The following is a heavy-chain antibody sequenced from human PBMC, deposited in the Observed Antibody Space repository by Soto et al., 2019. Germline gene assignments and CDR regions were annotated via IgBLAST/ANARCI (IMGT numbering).Heavy chain of an antibody. V-gene: IGHV3-11*06. CDR2: ISSSSSYT. D-gene: IGHD2-21*02. Sequence: PGGSLRLSCAASGFTFSDYYMSWIRQAPGKGLEWVSYISSSSSYTNYADSVKGRFTISRDNAKNSLYLQMNSLRAEDTAVYYCARVDCGGDCYSEEPDYYFDYWGQGTLVTVSS. J-gene: IGHJ4*02. CDR1: GFTFSDYY. CDR3: ARVDCGGDCYSEEPDYYFDY.